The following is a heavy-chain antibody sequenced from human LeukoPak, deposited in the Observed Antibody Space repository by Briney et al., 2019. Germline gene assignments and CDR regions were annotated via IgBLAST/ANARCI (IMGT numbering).Heavy chain of an antibody. V-gene: IGHV3-74*01. CDR3: ARRGLVPAFDI. Sequence: GGSLRLSCAASGFTFSSYWMHWVRQAPGKWLVWVSRINGDGSSTTYADAVKGRFTISRDNAKNTLYLQMSSLRAEDTAVYYCARRGLVPAFDIWGQGTMVTVAS. D-gene: IGHD2-2*01. CDR1: GFTFSSYW. J-gene: IGHJ3*02. CDR2: INGDGSST.